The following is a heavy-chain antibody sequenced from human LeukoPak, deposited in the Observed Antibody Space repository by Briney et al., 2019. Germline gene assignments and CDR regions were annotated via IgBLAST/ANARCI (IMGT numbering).Heavy chain of an antibody. CDR1: GGSISSGGYS. CDR2: IYHTGST. V-gene: IGHV4-30-2*01. CDR3: ARATVFDAFDI. Sequence: PSQTLALTCAVSGGSISSGGYSWSWIRQPPGKGLEWIGYIYHTGSTYYNPSLKSRVTISVDRSKNQFSLKLSSVTAADTAVYFCARATVFDAFDISGQGTMVTVSS. D-gene: IGHD4-17*01. J-gene: IGHJ3*02.